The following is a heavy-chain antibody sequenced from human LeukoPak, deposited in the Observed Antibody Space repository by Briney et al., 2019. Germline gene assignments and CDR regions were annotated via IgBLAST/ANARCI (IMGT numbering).Heavy chain of an antibody. CDR3: ARDHCSGGSCHWRFDY. D-gene: IGHD2-15*01. V-gene: IGHV6-1*01. Sequence: SQTLSLTCAISGDSVSSNSVAWHWIRQSPSRGLEWLGRTYYRSKWCNDYAVSVKGRITINPDTSKNQFSLQLNSVTPEDTAVYYCARDHCSGGSCHWRFDYWGQGTLVTVSS. CDR2: TYYRSKWCN. CDR1: GDSVSSNSVA. J-gene: IGHJ4*02.